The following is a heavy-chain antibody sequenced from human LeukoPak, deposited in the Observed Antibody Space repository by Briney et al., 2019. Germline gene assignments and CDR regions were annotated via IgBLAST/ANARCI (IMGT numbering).Heavy chain of an antibody. CDR3: ARLGELSQFDY. V-gene: IGHV3-21*01. D-gene: IGHD3-16*02. Sequence: GGSLRLSCAASGFTFSSYSMNWVRQAPGKGLEWVSSISTSGSYIYYADSVKGRLTISRDNAKNSLYLQMNSLRAEDTAVYYCARLGELSQFDYWGQGTLVTVSS. CDR2: ISTSGSYI. CDR1: GFTFSSYS. J-gene: IGHJ4*02.